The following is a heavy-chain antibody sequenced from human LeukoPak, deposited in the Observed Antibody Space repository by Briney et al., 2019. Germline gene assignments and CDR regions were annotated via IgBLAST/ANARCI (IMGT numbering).Heavy chain of an antibody. Sequence: GRSLRLSCAASGFTFSSYGMHWVRQAPGKGLEWVAVIWYDGSNKYYADSVKGRFTISRDSSKNTLYLQMNSLRAEDTAVYYCARDYVYYYYGMDVWGQGTTVTVSS. CDR1: GFTFSSYG. D-gene: IGHD3-16*01. CDR3: ARDYVYYYYGMDV. CDR2: IWYDGSNK. V-gene: IGHV3-33*01. J-gene: IGHJ6*02.